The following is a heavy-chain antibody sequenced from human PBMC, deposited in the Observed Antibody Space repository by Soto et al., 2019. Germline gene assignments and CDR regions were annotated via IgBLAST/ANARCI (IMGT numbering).Heavy chain of an antibody. CDR3: AKDRTNYDSSGYSPLFDY. CDR2: ISYDGSNK. V-gene: IGHV3-30*18. CDR1: GFTFSSYG. Sequence: GGSLRLSCAASGFTFSSYGMHWVRQAPGKGLEWVAVISYDGSNKYYADSVKGRFTISRDNSKNTLYLQMNSLRAEDTAVYYCAKDRTNYDSSGYSPLFDYWGQGTLVTVSS. D-gene: IGHD3-22*01. J-gene: IGHJ4*02.